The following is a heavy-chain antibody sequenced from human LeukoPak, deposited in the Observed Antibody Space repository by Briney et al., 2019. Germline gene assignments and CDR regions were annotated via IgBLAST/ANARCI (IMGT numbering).Heavy chain of an antibody. D-gene: IGHD3-10*01. J-gene: IGHJ3*02. V-gene: IGHV4-59*01. CDR1: GGSISCYY. Sequence: PSETLSLTCTVSGGSISCYYWSWIRQPPGKGLERIGYIYYSGSTNYNPSLKSRVTISVDTSKNQFSLKLSSVTAADTAVYYCARDLQVYGSGSYAFDIWGQGTMVTVSS. CDR3: ARDLQVYGSGSYAFDI. CDR2: IYYSGST.